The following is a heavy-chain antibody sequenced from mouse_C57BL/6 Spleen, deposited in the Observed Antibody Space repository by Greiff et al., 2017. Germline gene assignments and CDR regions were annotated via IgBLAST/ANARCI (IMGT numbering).Heavy chain of an antibody. CDR1: GFSLTSYA. D-gene: IGHD2-3*01. V-gene: IGHV2-9-1*01. CDR2: IWTGGGT. Sequence: VQRVESGPGLVAPSQSLSITCTVSGFSLTSYAISWVRLPPGKGLEWLGVIWTGGGTNYNSALKSRLSISKDNSKSQVFLKMNSLQTDDTARYYCARADGYYSYYAMDYWGQGTSVTVSS. CDR3: ARADGYYSYYAMDY. J-gene: IGHJ4*01.